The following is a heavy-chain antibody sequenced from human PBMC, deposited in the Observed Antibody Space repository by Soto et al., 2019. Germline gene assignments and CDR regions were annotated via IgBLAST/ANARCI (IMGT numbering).Heavy chain of an antibody. CDR2: INHSGST. V-gene: IGHV4-34*01. J-gene: IGHJ6*03. Sequence: PSETLSLTCAVYGGSLSGYYWSWIRQPPGKGLEWIGEINHSGSTNYNPSLKSRVTISVDTSKNQFSLKLSSVTAADTAVYYCASRVNTIFGVARPGDYYYMDVWGKGTTVTVSS. CDR3: ASRVNTIFGVARPGDYYYMDV. D-gene: IGHD3-3*01. CDR1: GGSLSGYY.